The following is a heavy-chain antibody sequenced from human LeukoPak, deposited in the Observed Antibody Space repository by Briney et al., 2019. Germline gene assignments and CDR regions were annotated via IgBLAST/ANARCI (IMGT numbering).Heavy chain of an antibody. CDR1: GYTFTGYY. D-gene: IGHD3-22*01. CDR3: ARDFKYYYDSSGYYSNDY. CDR2: INPNSGGT. V-gene: IGHV1-2*02. Sequence: GASVKVSCKASGYTFTGYYMHWVRQAPGRGLEWMGWINPNSGGTNYAQKFQGRVTMTRDTSISTAYMELSRLRSDDTAVYYCARDFKYYYDSSGYYSNDYWGQGTLVTVSS. J-gene: IGHJ4*02.